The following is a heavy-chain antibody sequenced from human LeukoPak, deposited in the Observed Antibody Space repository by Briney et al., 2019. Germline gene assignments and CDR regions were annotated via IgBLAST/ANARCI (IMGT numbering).Heavy chain of an antibody. CDR2: ISTYDGDT. J-gene: IGHJ4*02. CDR3: ARGSSYGFSMAY. Sequence: ASVKVSCKASGYIFTSYGISWVRQAPGQGLEWMGWISTYDGDTNYAQKLQGRVTMTTDTSTNTAYMELRSLRSDDTAVYYCARGSSYGFSMAYWGQGTLVIVSS. CDR1: GYIFTSYG. D-gene: IGHD3-16*01. V-gene: IGHV1-18*01.